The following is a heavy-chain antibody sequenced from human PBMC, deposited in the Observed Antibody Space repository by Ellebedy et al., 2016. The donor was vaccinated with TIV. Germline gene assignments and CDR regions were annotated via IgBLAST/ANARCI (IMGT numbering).Heavy chain of an antibody. CDR1: RFIVSNY. CDR3: ARDGEYCTGGTCYLY. Sequence: GESLKISXAPSRFIVSNYMSWVRQAPGKGLEWVAVLYSGGSTSYADSVKGRFTISRDTSENTVTLQMNNLRADDTAVYYCARDGEYCTGGTCYLYWGQGTLVTVS. CDR2: LYSGGST. D-gene: IGHD2-15*01. J-gene: IGHJ4*02. V-gene: IGHV3-53*01.